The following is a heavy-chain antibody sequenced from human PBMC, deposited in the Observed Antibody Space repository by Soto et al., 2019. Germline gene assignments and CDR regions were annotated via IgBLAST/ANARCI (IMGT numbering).Heavy chain of an antibody. D-gene: IGHD2-8*02. J-gene: IGHJ6*03. V-gene: IGHV3-48*01. CDR2: ISSSSSTI. Sequence: GGSLRLSCAASGFPFSSYSMNWVRQAPGKGLEWVSYISSSSSTIYYADSVKGRFTISRDNAKNSLYLQMNSLRAEDTAVYYCARVGTGDYYYMDVWGKGPTVTVSS. CDR3: ARVGTGDYYYMDV. CDR1: GFPFSSYS.